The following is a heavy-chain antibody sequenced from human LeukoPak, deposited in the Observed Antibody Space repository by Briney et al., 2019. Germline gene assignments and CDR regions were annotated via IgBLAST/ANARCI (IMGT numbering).Heavy chain of an antibody. J-gene: IGHJ6*02. CDR3: ARAVVVPAAINYYYYYGMDV. CDR2: ISAYNGNT. D-gene: IGHD2-2*02. V-gene: IGHV1-18*01. Sequence: GASVNVSCKASGYTFTSYRISWVRQAPGQGLEWMGLISAYNGNTNYAQRLQGRVTMTKDPSTSTAYMELRSLRSDDTAVYYCARAVVVPAAINYYYYYGMDVWGQGTTVTVSS. CDR1: GYTFTSYR.